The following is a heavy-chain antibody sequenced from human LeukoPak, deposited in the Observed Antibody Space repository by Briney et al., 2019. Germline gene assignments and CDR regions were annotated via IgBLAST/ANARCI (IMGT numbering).Heavy chain of an antibody. Sequence: GGSLRLSYTASGFTFSSYGMHWVRQAPGKGLEWVAFIQSDGNNKYYGDSVKGRFTISRDNSKNTVYLQMTNLRPEDTAAYYCAKDHPTLDSWGQGTLVTVSS. J-gene: IGHJ4*02. CDR2: IQSDGNNK. CDR1: GFTFSSYG. V-gene: IGHV3-30*02. CDR3: AKDHPTLDS.